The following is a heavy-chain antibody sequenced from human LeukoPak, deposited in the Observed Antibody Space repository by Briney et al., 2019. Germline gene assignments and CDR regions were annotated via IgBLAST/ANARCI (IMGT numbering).Heavy chain of an antibody. CDR3: ARVGVVAATPSFDY. Sequence: GWINPTSRGTNYAQKFQGRVTMTRDTSISTAYMELSRLRSDDTAVYYCARVGVVAATPSFDYWGQETLVTVS. D-gene: IGHD2-15*01. V-gene: IGHV1-2*02. CDR2: INPTSRGT. J-gene: IGHJ4*02.